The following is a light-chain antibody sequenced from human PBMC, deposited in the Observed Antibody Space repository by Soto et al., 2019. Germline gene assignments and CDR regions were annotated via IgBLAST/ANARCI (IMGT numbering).Light chain of an antibody. Sequence: EIVLTQSPGTLSLSPGERATLSCRASQSFTTDYLAWFQQKPGQAPRLLLFNASSRATGIPHRFSGSGSGKDFTLTISRLEPEDFAVYYCQQYGTSLPWTFGQGTKVDIK. CDR3: QQYGTSLPWT. J-gene: IGKJ1*01. V-gene: IGKV3-20*01. CDR1: QSFTTDY. CDR2: NAS.